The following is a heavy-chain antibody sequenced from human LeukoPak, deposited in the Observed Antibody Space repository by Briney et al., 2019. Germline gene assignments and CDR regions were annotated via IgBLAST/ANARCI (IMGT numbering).Heavy chain of an antibody. CDR3: ARARYGDYDY. CDR2: IYYSGST. D-gene: IGHD4-17*01. Sequence: SETLSLTCTVSGGSISSGGYYWGWIRQHPGKGLEWIGYIYYSGSTYYNPSLKSRVTISVDTSKNQFSLKLSSVTAADTAVYYCARARYGDYDYWGQGTLVTVSS. J-gene: IGHJ4*02. CDR1: GGSISSGGYY. V-gene: IGHV4-31*03.